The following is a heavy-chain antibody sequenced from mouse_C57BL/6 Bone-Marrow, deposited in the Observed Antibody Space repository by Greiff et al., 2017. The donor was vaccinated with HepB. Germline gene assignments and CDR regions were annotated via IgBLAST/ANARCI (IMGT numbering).Heavy chain of an antibody. CDR2: ISYSGST. CDR1: GYSITSDY. D-gene: IGHD1-1*01. Sequence: EVHLVESGPGLAKPSQTLSLTCSVTGYSITSDYWNWIRKFPGNKLEYMGYISYSGSTYYNPSLKSRISITRDTSKNQYYLQLNSVTTEDTATYYCARVVATPHWYFDVWGTGTTVTVSS. CDR3: ARVVATPHWYFDV. V-gene: IGHV3-8*01. J-gene: IGHJ1*03.